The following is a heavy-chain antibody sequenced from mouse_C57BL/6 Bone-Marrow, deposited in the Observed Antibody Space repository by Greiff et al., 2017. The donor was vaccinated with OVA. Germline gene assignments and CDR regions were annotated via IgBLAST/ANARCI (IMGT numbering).Heavy chain of an antibody. CDR1: GYTFTSYW. Sequence: QVQLKQPGAELVRPGTSVKLSCKASGYTFTSYWMHWVKQRPGQGLEWIGVIDPSDSYTNYNQKFKGKATLTVDTSSSTAYMQLSSLTSEDSAVYYCARVIGYYYGSSYFDYWGQGTTLTVSS. CDR3: ARVIGYYYGSSYFDY. D-gene: IGHD1-1*01. J-gene: IGHJ2*01. CDR2: IDPSDSYT. V-gene: IGHV1-59*01.